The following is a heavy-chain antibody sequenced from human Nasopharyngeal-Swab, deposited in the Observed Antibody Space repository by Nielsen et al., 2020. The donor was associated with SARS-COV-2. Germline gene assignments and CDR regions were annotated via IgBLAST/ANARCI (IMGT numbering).Heavy chain of an antibody. J-gene: IGHJ6*03. CDR2: INHSGST. CDR3: ARAIFGVVIIFNYYYMDV. Sequence: HQAPGKGLEWIGEINHSGSTNYNPSLKSRVTISVDTSKNQFSLKLSSVTAADTAVYYCARAIFGVVIIFNYYYMDVWGKGTTVTVSS. V-gene: IGHV4-34*01. D-gene: IGHD3-3*01.